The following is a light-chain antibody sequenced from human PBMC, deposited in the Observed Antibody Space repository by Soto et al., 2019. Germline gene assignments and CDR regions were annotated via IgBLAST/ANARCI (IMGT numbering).Light chain of an antibody. CDR2: NTS. Sequence: EIVLTQSPGTLSLSPGEGATVSCRVSQSINSKSLAWYQRKFGQAPRLLIYNTSTRATGIPDRFSGSGSGTDFTLSISGLEPEDFAVYYCQHYGGSFIFGPGTKVDFK. V-gene: IGKV3-20*01. J-gene: IGKJ3*01. CDR1: QSINSKS. CDR3: QHYGGSFI.